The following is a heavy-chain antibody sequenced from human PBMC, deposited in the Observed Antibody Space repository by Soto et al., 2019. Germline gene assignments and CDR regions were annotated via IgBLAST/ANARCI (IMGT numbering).Heavy chain of an antibody. CDR1: GFTFSNAW. CDR3: TSIAVAVYYYYGMDV. CDR2: IKSKTDGGTT. Sequence: EVQLVESGGGLVKPGGSLRLSCAASGFTFSNAWMNWVRQAPGKGLEWVGRIKSKTDGGTTDYAAPVKGRFTISREDSKNTLYLQMNSLKTEDTAVYYCTSIAVAVYYYYGMDVWGQGTTVTVSS. J-gene: IGHJ6*02. D-gene: IGHD6-19*01. V-gene: IGHV3-15*07.